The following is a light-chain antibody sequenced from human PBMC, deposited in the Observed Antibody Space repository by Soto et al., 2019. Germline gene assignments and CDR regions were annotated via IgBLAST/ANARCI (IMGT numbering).Light chain of an antibody. J-gene: IGKJ4*01. Sequence: EIVLTQSPAALSVSPGERATLSCWASQSVGSTLNWYQQKPGQAPRLLIYDTSIRATGIPARFSGSGSGTEFTLTIASLQSQDFGVYYCQRFNRWPLNFGGGTKVVI. CDR1: QSVGST. CDR2: DTS. V-gene: IGKV3-15*01. CDR3: QRFNRWPLN.